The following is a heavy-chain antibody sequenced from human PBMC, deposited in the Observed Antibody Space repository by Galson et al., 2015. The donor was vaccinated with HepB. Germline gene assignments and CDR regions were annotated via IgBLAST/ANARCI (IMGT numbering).Heavy chain of an antibody. J-gene: IGHJ3*02. D-gene: IGHD5-12*01. V-gene: IGHV1-69*13. CDR1: GGTFSSYA. Sequence: SVKVPCKASGGTFSSYAIYWVRQAPGQGLEWMGGIIPIFGTASYAQKFQGRVTITADESTITASMELSSLRSEDTAVYYCARRRTHSGYDDDASDIWGQGTMVTVSS. CDR2: IIPIFGTA. CDR3: ARRRTHSGYDDDASDI.